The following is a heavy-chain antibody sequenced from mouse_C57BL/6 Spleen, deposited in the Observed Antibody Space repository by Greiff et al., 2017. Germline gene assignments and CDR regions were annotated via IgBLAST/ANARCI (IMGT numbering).Heavy chain of an antibody. CDR1: GYTFTSYW. J-gene: IGHJ3*01. V-gene: IGHV1-52*01. CDR2: IDPSDSET. Sequence: VQLQQPGAELVRPGSSVKLSCTASGYTFTSYWMHWVKQRPKQGLEWIGNIDPSDSETHYNQTFKDKATFTVDKSSSTAYMQLRRLTSGDAAVSYCAREGRAQDRWFDYWGQGTMVTVSA. CDR3: AREGRAQDRWFDY. D-gene: IGHD3-2*02.